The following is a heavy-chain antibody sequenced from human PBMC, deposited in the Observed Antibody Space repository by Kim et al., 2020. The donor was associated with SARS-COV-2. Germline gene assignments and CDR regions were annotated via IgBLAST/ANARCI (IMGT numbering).Heavy chain of an antibody. Sequence: GGSLRLSCAASGFTFRGYWMHWVRQAPGQGPVWVSRITSDGSAAIYADSVKGRFISSRDNAKNTLYLQMNSLRAEDTAVYYCARDDYGRAEYWGQGTLVT. CDR2: ITSDGSAA. V-gene: IGHV3-74*01. J-gene: IGHJ4*02. D-gene: IGHD3-10*01. CDR1: GFTFRGYW. CDR3: ARDDYGRAEY.